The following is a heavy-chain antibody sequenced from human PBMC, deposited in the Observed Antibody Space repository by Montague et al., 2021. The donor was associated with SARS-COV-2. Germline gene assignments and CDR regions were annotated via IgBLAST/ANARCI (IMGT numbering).Heavy chain of an antibody. V-gene: IGHV3-7*01. CDR3: ARDSYGSGTYYYYYDMDV. CDR2: IKQDGSEK. D-gene: IGHD3-10*01. J-gene: IGHJ6*02. CDR1: GFTFSSYW. Sequence: SLRLSCAASGFTFSSYWMSWVRQAPGKGLEWVANIKQDGSEKYYVDSVKGRFTISRDNAKNSLYLQMNSLRAEDTAVYYCARDSYGSGTYYYYYDMDVWGQGTTVTVSS.